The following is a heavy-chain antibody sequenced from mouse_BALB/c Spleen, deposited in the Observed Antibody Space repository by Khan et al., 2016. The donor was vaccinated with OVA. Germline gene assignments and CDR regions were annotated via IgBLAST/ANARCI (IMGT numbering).Heavy chain of an antibody. CDR3: ARKNGSDFDY. D-gene: IGHD1-1*01. CDR1: GYSFTGYF. CDR2: INPHIGET. J-gene: IGHJ2*01. Sequence: VQLKQSGPELVKPGASVKISCKASGYSFTGYFMNWVMQSHGKSLVWIGRINPHIGETFYNQKFKGKAILTVDESSSTVHMELRCLASEDSAVYYCARKNGSDFDYWGQGTTLTVSS. V-gene: IGHV1-20*02.